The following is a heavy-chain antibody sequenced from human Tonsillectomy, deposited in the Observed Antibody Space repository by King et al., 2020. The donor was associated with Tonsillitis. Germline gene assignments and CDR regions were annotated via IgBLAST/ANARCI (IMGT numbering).Heavy chain of an antibody. CDR1: GVSVSSGSYY. Sequence: VQLQESGPGLVKPSQTLSLTCTVSGVSVSSGSYYWSWIRQPAGKGLEWIGRIYNTGSTSYNPSLKSRVTMSVDTSKNQFSLKLSSVTAADTAVYYCAREYYRYSFDPWGQGTLVTVAS. CDR2: IYNTGST. CDR3: AREYYRYSFDP. V-gene: IGHV4-61*02. J-gene: IGHJ5*02. D-gene: IGHD3-10*01.